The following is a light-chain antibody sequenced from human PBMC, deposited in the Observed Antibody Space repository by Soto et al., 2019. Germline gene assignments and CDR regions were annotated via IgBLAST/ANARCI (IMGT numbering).Light chain of an antibody. Sequence: QSVLTQPPSVSGTPGQRVTISCSGSSSNIGTNVVNWYQQFPGTAPKLLIFNNNNRPSGVPDRFSDSKSGSSASLAISGLLSEDEADYYCAGWDESLSGPVFGGGTKLTVL. CDR3: AGWDESLSGPV. V-gene: IGLV1-44*01. CDR1: SSNIGTNV. J-gene: IGLJ3*02. CDR2: NNN.